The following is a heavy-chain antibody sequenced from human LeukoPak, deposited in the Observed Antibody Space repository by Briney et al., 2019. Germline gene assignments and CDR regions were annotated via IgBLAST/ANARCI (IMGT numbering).Heavy chain of an antibody. V-gene: IGHV3-73*01. CDR1: GFTFSGSA. Sequence: GGSLRLSCAASGFTFSGSALHWVRQASGKGLEWVGRIRSTANGYATAYAASVKGRFTISRDDSKNTAYLQMDSLKTEDTAVYYCTTGFQYWGQGTLVTVSS. J-gene: IGHJ4*02. CDR3: TTGFQY. CDR2: IRSTANGYAT.